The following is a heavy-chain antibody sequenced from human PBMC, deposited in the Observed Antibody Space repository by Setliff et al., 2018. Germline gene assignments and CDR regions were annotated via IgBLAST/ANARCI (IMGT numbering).Heavy chain of an antibody. V-gene: IGHV4-59*01. CDR1: GASINRDY. CDR3: ARIRGPTGNCQEAFDI. J-gene: IGHJ3*02. D-gene: IGHD1-1*01. CDR2: IFYSGNT. Sequence: PSETLSLTCSVSGASINRDYWNWIRQPPGKGLEWIGYIFYSGNTEYNPSLKSRVTISVDTSKSQFSLKLTSVTAADTAVYYCARIRGPTGNCQEAFDIWSEGTMVTVSS.